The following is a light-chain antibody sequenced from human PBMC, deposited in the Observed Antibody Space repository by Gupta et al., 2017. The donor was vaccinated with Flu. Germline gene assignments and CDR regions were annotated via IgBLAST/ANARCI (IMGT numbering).Light chain of an antibody. V-gene: IGLV2-8*01. CDR3: CSYGGSKF. CDR2: EVN. Sequence: QSALTQPPSASGSPGQSVTISCTGTSSDVGGYNYVSWYQQHPGKAPKLIIYEVNKRPSGVPDRFSGSKSGNTDSLTVSGLLAEDEADYYCCSYGGSKFFGGGTKLTVL. CDR1: SSDVGGYNY. J-gene: IGLJ2*01.